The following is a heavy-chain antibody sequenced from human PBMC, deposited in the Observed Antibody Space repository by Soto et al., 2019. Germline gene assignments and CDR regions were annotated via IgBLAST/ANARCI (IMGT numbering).Heavy chain of an antibody. CDR1: GYTFTSYG. V-gene: IGHV1-18*01. Sequence: DSVKVSCKASGYTFTSYGISWVRQAPGQGLEWMGWISAYNGNTNYAQKLQGRVTITTDTSASTAYMELSSLRSEDTAVYYCERVGIFEVAAIAPDAFDILGKGTMVTVS. D-gene: IGHD3-3*01. CDR2: ISAYNGNT. J-gene: IGHJ3*02. CDR3: ERVGIFEVAAIAPDAFDI.